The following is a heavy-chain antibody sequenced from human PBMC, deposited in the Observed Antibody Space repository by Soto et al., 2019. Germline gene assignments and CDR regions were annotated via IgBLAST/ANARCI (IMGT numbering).Heavy chain of an antibody. D-gene: IGHD6-19*01. V-gene: IGHV4-4*02. J-gene: IGHJ4*02. CDR2: IYHSGST. CDR1: GDSISSSNW. Sequence: QVQLQESGPGLVKPSGTLSLTCAVSGDSISSSNWWSWVRQPPGKGLEWIGEIYHSGSTNYNPSLKSRVTISVDKSKNQFSLKLSSVTAADTAVYYCTREGYSSGWLHFDYWGQGTLVTVSS. CDR3: TREGYSSGWLHFDY.